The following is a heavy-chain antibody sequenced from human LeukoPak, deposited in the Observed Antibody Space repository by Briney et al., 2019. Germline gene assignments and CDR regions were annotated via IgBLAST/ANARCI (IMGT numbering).Heavy chain of an antibody. Sequence: ASVKVSCKASGYTFTSYGISWVRQAPGQGLEWMGWISAYNGNTNYAQKLQGRATMTTDTSTSTAYMELRSLRSDDTAVYYCARGADYGDYRYAFAIWGQGTMVTVSS. J-gene: IGHJ3*02. CDR2: ISAYNGNT. V-gene: IGHV1-18*01. CDR3: ARGADYGDYRYAFAI. CDR1: GYTFTSYG. D-gene: IGHD4-17*01.